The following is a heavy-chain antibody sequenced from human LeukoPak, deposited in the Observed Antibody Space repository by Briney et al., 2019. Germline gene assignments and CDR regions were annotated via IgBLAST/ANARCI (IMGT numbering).Heavy chain of an antibody. J-gene: IGHJ6*02. CDR1: GGSISSYY. CDR2: IYYSGST. CDR3: ARHSVDFIMDV. V-gene: IGHV4-39*01. D-gene: IGHD3-9*01. Sequence: SETLSLTCTVSGGSISSYYWSWIRQPPGKGLEWIGSIYYSGSTYYNPSLKSRVTISVDTSKNQFSLKLSSVTAADTAVYYCARHSVDFIMDVWGQGTTVTVSS.